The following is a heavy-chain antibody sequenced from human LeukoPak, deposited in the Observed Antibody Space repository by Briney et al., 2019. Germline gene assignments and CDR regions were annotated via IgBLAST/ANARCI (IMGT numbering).Heavy chain of an antibody. V-gene: IGHV1-24*01. Sequence: ASVKVSCKVSGYTLTELSMHWVRQAPGKGLEWMGGFDPEDGETIYAQKFQGRVTMTEDTSTDTAYMELSSLRSEDTAVYYCATDLSTYYYDSSGYRHIWGQGTMVTVSS. D-gene: IGHD3-22*01. CDR1: GYTLTELS. J-gene: IGHJ3*02. CDR2: FDPEDGET. CDR3: ATDLSTYYYDSSGYRHI.